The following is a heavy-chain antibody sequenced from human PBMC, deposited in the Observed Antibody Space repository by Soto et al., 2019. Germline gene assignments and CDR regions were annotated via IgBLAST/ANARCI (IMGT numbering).Heavy chain of an antibody. Sequence: GGSLRLSCAASGFTFSSYWMSWVRQAPGKGLEWVANIKQEGSEKYYVDSVKGRFTISRDSAKNSLYLQMNSLRAEDTAVYYCERVWQLGIERREYFDLWGRGTLVTVSS. V-gene: IGHV3-7*01. CDR1: GFTFSSYW. J-gene: IGHJ2*01. CDR2: IKQEGSEK. D-gene: IGHD7-27*01. CDR3: ERVWQLGIERREYFDL.